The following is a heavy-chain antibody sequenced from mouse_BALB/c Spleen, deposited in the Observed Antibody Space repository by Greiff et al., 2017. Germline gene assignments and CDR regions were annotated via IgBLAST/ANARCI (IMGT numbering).Heavy chain of an antibody. Sequence: EVQLQQSGPELVKPGASVKMSCKASGYTFTSYVMHWVKQKPGQGLEWIGYINPYNDGTKYNEKFKGKATLTSDKSSSTAYMELSSLTSEDSAVYYCARFIYYDYERAMDYWGQGTSVTVSS. V-gene: IGHV1-14*01. CDR1: GYTFTSYV. J-gene: IGHJ4*01. CDR3: ARFIYYDYERAMDY. CDR2: INPYNDGT. D-gene: IGHD2-4*01.